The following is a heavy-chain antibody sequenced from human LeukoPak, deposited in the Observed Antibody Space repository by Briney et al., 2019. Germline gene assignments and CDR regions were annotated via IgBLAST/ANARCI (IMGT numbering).Heavy chain of an antibody. CDR2: IYYSGSI. CDR3: ARAGMGQQLLFWFDP. Sequence: SETLSLTCTVSGGSISSYYWSWIRQPPGKGLEWIGYIYYSGSINYNPSLKSRVTISVDTSKNQFSLKLSSVTAADTAVYYCARAGMGQQLLFWFDPCGQGTLVTVSP. V-gene: IGHV4-59*01. J-gene: IGHJ5*02. CDR1: GGSISSYY. D-gene: IGHD6-13*01.